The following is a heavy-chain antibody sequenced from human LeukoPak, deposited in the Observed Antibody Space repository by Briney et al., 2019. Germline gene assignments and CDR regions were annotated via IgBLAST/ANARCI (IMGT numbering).Heavy chain of an antibody. V-gene: IGHV3-48*01. CDR1: GFTFSTYS. D-gene: IGHD2-21*01. CDR3: ARDRVADYSHYMDV. Sequence: PGGSLRLSCAASGFTFSTYSMNWVRQAPGKGLEWVSYISSSSSTIYYADSVKGRFTISRDNSKNTMYLQMNSLRTEDTAVFYCARDRVADYSHYMDVWGKGTTVTVSS. CDR2: ISSSSSTI. J-gene: IGHJ6*03.